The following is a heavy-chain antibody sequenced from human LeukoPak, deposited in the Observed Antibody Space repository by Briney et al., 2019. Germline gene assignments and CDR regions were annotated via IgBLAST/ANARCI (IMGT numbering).Heavy chain of an antibody. CDR1: GGSISSYY. V-gene: IGHV4-59*01. CDR3: ASARSGATHFDY. CDR2: IYYSGST. Sequence: SETLSLTCTVSGGSISSYYWSWIRQPPGKGLEWIGYIYYSGSTNYNPSLKSRVTISVDTSKNQFSLKLSSVTAADTAVYYCASARSGATHFDYWGQGTLVTVSS. D-gene: IGHD1-26*01. J-gene: IGHJ4*02.